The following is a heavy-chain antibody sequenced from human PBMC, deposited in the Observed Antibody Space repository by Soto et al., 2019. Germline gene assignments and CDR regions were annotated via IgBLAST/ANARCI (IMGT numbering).Heavy chain of an antibody. CDR3: ARGPLVVLNYFES. Sequence: QVQLVQSGTEVKKPGSSVKVSCKASGGTFRNYPINWVRQAPGQGLEWMGSIFPLTDIPDYAQNFQARLTISADKSTSTAYMELSSLTSYDTAMYFCARGPLVVLNYFESWGQGTLVTVSS. CDR2: IFPLTDIP. CDR1: GGTFRNYP. V-gene: IGHV1-69*02. J-gene: IGHJ4*02.